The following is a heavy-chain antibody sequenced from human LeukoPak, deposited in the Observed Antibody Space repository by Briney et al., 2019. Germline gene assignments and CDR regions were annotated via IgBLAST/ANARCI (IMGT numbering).Heavy chain of an antibody. CDR3: AKRVPYSSSSVYFDY. D-gene: IGHD6-6*01. CDR1: GLTFSSYG. V-gene: IGHV3-23*01. J-gene: IGHJ4*02. CDR2: ISDSGRDT. Sequence: VGSLRLSCAASGLTFSSYGMSWVRQSPGKGLEWVSAISDSGRDTYFADSVKGRFPISRENSKNALYLQMNSLRAEDSAIYYCAKRVPYSSSSVYFDYWGQGTLVTVSS.